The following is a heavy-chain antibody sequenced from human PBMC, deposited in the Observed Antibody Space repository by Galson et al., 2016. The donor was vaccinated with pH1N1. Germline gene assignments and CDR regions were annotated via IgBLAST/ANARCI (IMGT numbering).Heavy chain of an antibody. CDR2: TYYTGSTT. D-gene: IGHD2-15*01. CDR3: AREGILWMVAAYEY. CDR1: GGSMRSYY. Sequence: ETLSLTCSVSGGSMRSYYWSWIRQSPGKGLEWTGYTYYTGSTTNYNPSLKSRVAISVDPSKNRFSLSLTSVTAADTAVYFCAREGILWMVAAYEYWGQGTLVAVSS. J-gene: IGHJ4*02. V-gene: IGHV4-59*12.